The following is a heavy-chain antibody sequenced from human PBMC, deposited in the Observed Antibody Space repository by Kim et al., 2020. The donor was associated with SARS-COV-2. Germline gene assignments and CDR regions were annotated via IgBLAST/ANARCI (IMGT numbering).Heavy chain of an antibody. V-gene: IGHV3-48*02. D-gene: IGHD1-26*01. Sequence: KGRFTISRDNAKNSLYLQMNSLRDEDTAVYYCSRSGSYYYDYSYYGMDVWGQGTTVTVSS. CDR3: SRSGSYYYDYSYYGMDV. J-gene: IGHJ6*02.